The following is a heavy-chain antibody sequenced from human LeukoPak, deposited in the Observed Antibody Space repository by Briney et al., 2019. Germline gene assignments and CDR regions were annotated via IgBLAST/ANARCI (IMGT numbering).Heavy chain of an antibody. CDR2: ISGYNGKT. CDR1: GYIFNTYG. D-gene: IGHD1-1*01. V-gene: IGHV1-18*01. CDR3: ARDTDDEGFDY. Sequence: GASVKVSCKASGYIFNTYGITWVRQAPGQGLEWMGWISGYNGKTKYAQKLQGRVTMTTDTSTSTAYMELRSLRSDDTAMYYCARDTDDEGFDYWGQGTLVTVSS. J-gene: IGHJ4*02.